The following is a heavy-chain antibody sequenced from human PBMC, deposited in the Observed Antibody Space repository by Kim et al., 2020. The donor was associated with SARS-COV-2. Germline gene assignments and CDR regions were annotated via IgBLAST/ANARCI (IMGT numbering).Heavy chain of an antibody. CDR1: GGSISSSSYY. CDR3: AREDSSSWYRAYYGMDV. D-gene: IGHD6-13*01. CDR2: IYYSGST. V-gene: IGHV4-39*07. Sequence: SETLSLTCTVSGGSISSSSYYWGWIRQPPGKGLEWIGSIYYSGSTYYNPSLKSRVTISVDTSKNQFSLKLSSVTAADTAVYYCAREDSSSWYRAYYGMDVWGQGTTVTVSS. J-gene: IGHJ6*02.